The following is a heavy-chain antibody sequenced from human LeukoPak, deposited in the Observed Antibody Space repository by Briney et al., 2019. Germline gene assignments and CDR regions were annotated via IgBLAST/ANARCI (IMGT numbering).Heavy chain of an antibody. CDR1: GLTFNNSG. V-gene: IGHV3-21*04. J-gene: IGHJ4*02. Sequence: GGSLRLSCAASGLTFNNSGMLWVRQAPGKGLEWVSSISSSSTYIYYADSVKGRFTISRDNSKNTLYLQMNSLRAEDTAVYYCAKASRGLEDPIDYWGQGTLVTVSS. CDR2: ISSSSTYI. CDR3: AKASRGLEDPIDY.